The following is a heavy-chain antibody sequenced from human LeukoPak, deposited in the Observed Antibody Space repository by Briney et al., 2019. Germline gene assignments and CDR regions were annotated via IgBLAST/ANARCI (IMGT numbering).Heavy chain of an antibody. D-gene: IGHD3-10*01. V-gene: IGHV3-9*01. Sequence: PGRSLRLSCAASGFTFDDYAMHWVRQAPGKGLEWVSGISWNSGSIGYADSVKGRFTISRDNAKNSLYLQMNSLRAEDTALYYCAKCGGPDHYGSGRLKNGMDVWGQGTTVTVSS. CDR1: GFTFDDYA. J-gene: IGHJ6*02. CDR3: AKCGGPDHYGSGRLKNGMDV. CDR2: ISWNSGSI.